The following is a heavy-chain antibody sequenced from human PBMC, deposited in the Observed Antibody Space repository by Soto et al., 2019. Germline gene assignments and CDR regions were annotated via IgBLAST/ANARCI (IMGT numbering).Heavy chain of an antibody. J-gene: IGHJ4*02. V-gene: IGHV3-66*01. D-gene: IGHD6-13*01. Sequence: GGSLRLSCAASGFTVSTNYMSWVRQAPGKGLEWVSVIHSGGTTYYADSVKGRFTISSDNSKNTLFLQMNSLRAEDTAVYYCASSWIAAAFNGYWGQGILVTVSS. CDR2: IHSGGTT. CDR3: ASSWIAAAFNGY. CDR1: GFTVSTNY.